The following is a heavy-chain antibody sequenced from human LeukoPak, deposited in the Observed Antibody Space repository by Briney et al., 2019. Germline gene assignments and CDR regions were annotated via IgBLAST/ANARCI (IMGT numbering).Heavy chain of an antibody. J-gene: IGHJ6*02. V-gene: IGHV1-18*01. D-gene: IGHD6-19*01. Sequence: ASVKDSCKASGYTFTSYGISWVRQAPGQGLEWMGWISAYNGNTNYAQKLQGRVTMTTDTSTSTAYMELRSLRSDDTAVYYCARDTVAGTVVYYYYGMDVWGQGTTVTVSS. CDR2: ISAYNGNT. CDR1: GYTFTSYG. CDR3: ARDTVAGTVVYYYYGMDV.